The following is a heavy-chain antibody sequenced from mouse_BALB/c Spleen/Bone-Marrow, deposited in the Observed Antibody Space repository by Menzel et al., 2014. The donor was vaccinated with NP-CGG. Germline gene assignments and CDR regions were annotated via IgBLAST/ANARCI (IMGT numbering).Heavy chain of an antibody. V-gene: IGHV1-4*01. CDR2: IXXSSGYT. Sequence: XQLQQSGAELARPGASVKMSCRASGYIFTTXTXHWAXQRPXXGXXWXXXIXXSSGYTNYIQKFKDKATLTADKSSSTAYMQLSSLTSEDSAVYYCARRDDGYVFFDYWGQGTTLTVSS. J-gene: IGHJ2*01. D-gene: IGHD2-3*01. CDR1: GYIFTTXT. CDR3: ARRDDGYVFFDY.